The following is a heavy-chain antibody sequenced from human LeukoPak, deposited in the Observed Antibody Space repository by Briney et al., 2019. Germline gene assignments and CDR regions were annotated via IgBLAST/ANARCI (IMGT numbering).Heavy chain of an antibody. CDR2: MSYDGNNI. D-gene: IGHD6-6*01. J-gene: IGHJ3*02. CDR3: ARDLMADRLWGDAFNI. V-gene: IGHV3-30-3*01. CDR1: GFPFSSFT. Sequence: PGRSLRLSCGGSGFPFSSFTMHWVRQAPGKGLERVAVMSYDGNNIYYADSVKGRFTISRDNPKNTLYLQMNTLTTEDTALYYCARDLMADRLWGDAFNIWGQGTMVTVSA.